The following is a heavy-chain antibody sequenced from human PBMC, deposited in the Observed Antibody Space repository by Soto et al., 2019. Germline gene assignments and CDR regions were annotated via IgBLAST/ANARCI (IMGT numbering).Heavy chain of an antibody. CDR2: SFPVFGTS. CDR3: AREKTTGWPRVKFGLDV. CDR1: GTTFSNYA. V-gene: IGHV1-69*01. Sequence: QVQLVQSGPEVKPPGSSVKVSCKASGTTFSNYAATWVRQAPGQGLEWMGESFPVFGTSTYAQKFQGRVTITADGSTNTVSTELTSLTSEDTATYYCAREKTTGWPRVKFGLDVWGQGTTVTVSS. J-gene: IGHJ6*02. D-gene: IGHD6-19*01.